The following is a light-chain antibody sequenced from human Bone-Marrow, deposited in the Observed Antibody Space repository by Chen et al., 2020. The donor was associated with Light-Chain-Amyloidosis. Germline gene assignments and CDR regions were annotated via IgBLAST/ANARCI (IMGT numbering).Light chain of an antibody. V-gene: IGKV3-20*01. CDR2: GSS. Sequence: EIVLTQSPGTLSLSPGEGANLSCRASQTISSNYLTWYQQKFGQAPRLLIYGSSSRATGIPDRFTGSGSGTDFTLTINRLDPEDFAMYYCQQYGNSPLTFGGGTKVEIK. J-gene: IGKJ4*01. CDR3: QQYGNSPLT. CDR1: QTISSNY.